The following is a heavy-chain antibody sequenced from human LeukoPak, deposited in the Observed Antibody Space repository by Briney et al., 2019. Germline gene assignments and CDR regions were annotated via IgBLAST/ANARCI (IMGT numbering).Heavy chain of an antibody. CDR1: GFTFSSYA. D-gene: IGHD2-2*02. CDR3: AKVDVVVVPAAIKAGWFDP. V-gene: IGHV3-23*01. Sequence: TGRSMRLSCAAAGFTFSSYAMSWVRQAPGKGLEWVSAISGSGGSTYYADSVKGRFTISRDNSKNTLYLQMNSLRAEDTAVYYCAKVDVVVVPAAIKAGWFDPWGQGTLVTVSS. J-gene: IGHJ5*02. CDR2: ISGSGGST.